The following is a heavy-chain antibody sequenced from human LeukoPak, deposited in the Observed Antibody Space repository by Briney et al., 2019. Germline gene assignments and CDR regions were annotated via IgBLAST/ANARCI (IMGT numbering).Heavy chain of an antibody. Sequence: PSETLSLTCTVSGGSISSYYWSWIRQPPGKGLEWIGYIYYSGSTNYNPSLKSRVTISVDTSKNQFSLRLSSVTAADTAVYYCARDGVLPAAMKRTFDYWGQGTLVTVSS. J-gene: IGHJ4*02. D-gene: IGHD2-2*01. CDR1: GGSISSYY. CDR2: IYYSGST. CDR3: ARDGVLPAAMKRTFDY. V-gene: IGHV4-59*01.